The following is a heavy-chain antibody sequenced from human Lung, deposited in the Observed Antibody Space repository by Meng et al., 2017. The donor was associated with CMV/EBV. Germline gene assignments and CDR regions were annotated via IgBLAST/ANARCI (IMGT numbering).Heavy chain of an antibody. Sequence: ASVXVSCKASGYTFTSYGISWVRQAPGQGLEWMGWISAYNGNTNYAQKLQGRVTMTTDTSTSTAYMELRSLRSDDTAVYYCARGIVIAVAGTGVDYWGQGTLVTVSS. D-gene: IGHD6-19*01. CDR2: ISAYNGNT. J-gene: IGHJ4*02. CDR1: GYTFTSYG. CDR3: ARGIVIAVAGTGVDY. V-gene: IGHV1-18*01.